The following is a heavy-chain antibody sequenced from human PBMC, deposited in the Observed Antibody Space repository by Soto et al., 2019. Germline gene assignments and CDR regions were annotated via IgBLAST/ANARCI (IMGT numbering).Heavy chain of an antibody. CDR2: IYYSVST. CDR3: ARVPRGYDFWSGYYRPNWFDP. J-gene: IGHJ5*02. CDR1: GGSISSGDYY. D-gene: IGHD3-3*01. V-gene: IGHV4-30-4*01. Sequence: QVQLQESGPGRVKPSQTLSLTCTVSGGSISSGDYYWSWIRQPPGKGLEWIGYIYYSVSTYYNPYLKSRVTISVDTSKNQFSLKLSSVTAADTAVYYCARVPRGYDFWSGYYRPNWFDPWGKGTLVTVSS.